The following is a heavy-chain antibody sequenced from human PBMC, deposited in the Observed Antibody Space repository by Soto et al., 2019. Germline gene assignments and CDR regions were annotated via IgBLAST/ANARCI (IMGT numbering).Heavy chain of an antibody. V-gene: IGHV1-46*01. D-gene: IGHD4-17*01. J-gene: IGHJ6*02. Sequence: QVQLVQSGAEVKKPGASVKVSCKASGYTFTSYYMHWVRQAPGQGLEWMGIINPSGGSTSYAQKFQGRVTMTRDTSTSTVYMELSSLRSEDTAVYYCAREDYGGNSGAYGMDVWGRGTTVTVSS. CDR3: AREDYGGNSGAYGMDV. CDR1: GYTFTSYY. CDR2: INPSGGST.